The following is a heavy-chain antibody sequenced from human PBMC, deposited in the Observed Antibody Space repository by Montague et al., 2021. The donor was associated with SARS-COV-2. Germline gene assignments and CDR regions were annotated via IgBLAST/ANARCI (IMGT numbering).Heavy chain of an antibody. Sequence: SETLSLTCTVSGGSISTTSYYWGWIRQPPGKGLEWIASIFYSGTTYYNPSLRSRVTISVQTSKNQFSLTVTSVTAADTAIYSGARDFKNSYGMDVWGQGTTVTVSS. CDR2: IFYSGTT. CDR1: GGSISTTSYY. J-gene: IGHJ6*02. CDR3: ARDFKNSYGMDV. V-gene: IGHV4-39*07.